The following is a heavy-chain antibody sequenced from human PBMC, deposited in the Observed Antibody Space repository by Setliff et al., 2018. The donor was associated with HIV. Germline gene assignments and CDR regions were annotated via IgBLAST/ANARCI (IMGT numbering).Heavy chain of an antibody. CDR2: IYNSGNT. J-gene: IGHJ6*03. CDR1: GDSVGSRNYY. Sequence: TLSLTCTVSGDSVGSRNYYWTWIRQPAGKGLEWIGRIYNSGNTNYNPSLKSRVTISLDTSKNQISLKLNSITAADTDIYYCARVRDPNWNYDMDVWGQGTTVTVSS. V-gene: IGHV4-61*02. CDR3: ARVRDPNWNYDMDV. D-gene: IGHD1-1*01.